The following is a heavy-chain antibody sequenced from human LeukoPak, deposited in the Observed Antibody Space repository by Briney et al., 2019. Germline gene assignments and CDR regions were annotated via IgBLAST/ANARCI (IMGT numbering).Heavy chain of an antibody. Sequence: SETLSLTCTVSGGSICSYQWNWIRQPAGKGLEWIGRIFISGSTNYNPSLKSRVTMSVDTSKNQFSLKLSSVTAADTAVYYCARATHSGSLAPFDFWGQGTLVTVSS. V-gene: IGHV4-4*07. D-gene: IGHD1-26*01. CDR2: IFISGST. CDR1: GGSICSYQ. CDR3: ARATHSGSLAPFDF. J-gene: IGHJ4*02.